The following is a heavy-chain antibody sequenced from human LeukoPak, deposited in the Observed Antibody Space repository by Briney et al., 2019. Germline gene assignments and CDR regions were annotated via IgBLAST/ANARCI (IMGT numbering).Heavy chain of an antibody. CDR3: ASYVLGDAFDI. D-gene: IGHD3-3*02. CDR2: IWYDGSNK. CDR1: GFTFSSYG. Sequence: GGSLRLSCAASGFTFSSYGMHWVRQAPGKGLEWVAVIWYDGSNKYYAASVKGRFTISRDNSKNTLYLQMNSLRAEDTAVYYCASYVLGDAFDIWGQGTMVTVSS. V-gene: IGHV3-33*01. J-gene: IGHJ3*02.